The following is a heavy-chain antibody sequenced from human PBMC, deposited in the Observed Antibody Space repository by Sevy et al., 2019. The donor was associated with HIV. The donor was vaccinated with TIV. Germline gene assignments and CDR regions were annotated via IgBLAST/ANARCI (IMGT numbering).Heavy chain of an antibody. CDR1: GASISSYY. V-gene: IGHV4-59*01. CDR2: IYYSGST. J-gene: IGHJ4*02. D-gene: IGHD2-2*01. Sequence: SETVSLTCTVSGASISSYYWSWIRQPPGKEPVWIGYIYYSGSTDYNPSLRGRVGISLDTSKNQFSLKVYSVTAADTAVYYCATHEYADAPFFHYWGQGTLVTVSS. CDR3: ATHEYADAPFFHY.